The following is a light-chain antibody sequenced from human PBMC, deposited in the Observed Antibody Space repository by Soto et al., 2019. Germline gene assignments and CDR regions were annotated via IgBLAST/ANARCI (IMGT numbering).Light chain of an antibody. J-gene: IGKJ1*01. CDR2: RAS. CDR3: QQYNNWPQT. Sequence: ETVMTQSPATLSVPPGERATLSCRASQSVSSNLAWYQQKPGQAPRLLISRASTRATGIPARFSGSGSGTEFTLTISSLQSEDFAVYYCQQYNNWPQTFGPGTKVEIK. V-gene: IGKV3-15*01. CDR1: QSVSSN.